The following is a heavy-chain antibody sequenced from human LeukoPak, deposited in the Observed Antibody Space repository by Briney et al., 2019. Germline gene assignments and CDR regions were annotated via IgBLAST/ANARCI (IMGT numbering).Heavy chain of an antibody. V-gene: IGHV3-11*04. CDR3: ARECAGRGDFEY. CDR2: ISSSGSTT. D-gene: IGHD3-10*01. Sequence: GGSLRLSCAASGFTFSDYYMNWIRQAPGKGLECVAYISSSGSTTYYADSVKGRFTISRDNANNSAYLQMNSLRADDTAVYYCARECAGRGDFEYWGQGILVTVSS. J-gene: IGHJ4*02. CDR1: GFTFSDYY.